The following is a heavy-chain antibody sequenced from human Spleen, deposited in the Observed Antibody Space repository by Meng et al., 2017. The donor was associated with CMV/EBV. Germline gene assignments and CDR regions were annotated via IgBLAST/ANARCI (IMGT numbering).Heavy chain of an antibody. CDR1: GFTFSSYV. J-gene: IGHJ4*02. CDR3: AKDRITGTTGPRLFDY. CDR2: ISGSGSST. V-gene: IGHV3-23*01. D-gene: IGHD1-7*01. Sequence: GGSLRLSCAASGFTFSSYVMSWVRQAPGKGLEWVSGISGSGSSTYYADSVKGRFTISRDNSKNTLYLQMNSLRAEDTAVYYCAKDRITGTTGPRLFDYWGQGTLVTVSS.